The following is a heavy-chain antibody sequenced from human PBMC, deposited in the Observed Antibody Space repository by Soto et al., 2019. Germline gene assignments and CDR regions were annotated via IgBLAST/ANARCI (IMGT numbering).Heavy chain of an antibody. CDR3: ARDNWNSY. J-gene: IGHJ4*02. V-gene: IGHV3-74*01. D-gene: IGHD1-1*01. CDR1: GVNFIIYW. CDR2: IDNDGSAT. Sequence: GGALRPSFIASGVNFIIYWRPWVRQAPGKGLEWVSRIDNDGSATTYADSVKGRFTISRDNAKNTPFLQMNTLRVDDTAVYYCARDNWNSYWGQGTLVTVSS.